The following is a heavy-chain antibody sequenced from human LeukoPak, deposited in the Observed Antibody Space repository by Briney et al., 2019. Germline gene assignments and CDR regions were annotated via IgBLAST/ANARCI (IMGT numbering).Heavy chain of an antibody. CDR2: IIPILGIA. CDR1: GYTLNTYG. CDR3: ARVKGGYFDY. Sequence: ASVKVSCKASGYTLNTYGVSWVRQAPGQGLEWMGRIIPILGIANYAQKFQGRVTITADKSTSTAYMELSSLRSEDTAVYYCARVKGGYFDYWGQGTLVTVSS. D-gene: IGHD3-16*01. V-gene: IGHV1-69*04. J-gene: IGHJ4*02.